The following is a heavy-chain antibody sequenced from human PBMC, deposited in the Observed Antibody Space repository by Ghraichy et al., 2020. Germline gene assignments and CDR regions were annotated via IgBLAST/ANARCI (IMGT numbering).Heavy chain of an antibody. CDR1: GFTFSSYG. CDR2: IWYDGSNK. Sequence: GALRLSCAASGFTFSSYGMHWVRQAPGKGLEWVAVIWYDGSNKYYADSVKGRFTISRDNSKNTLYLQMNSLRAEDTAVYYCARDNGMDGDYIDYYYYYYMDVWGKGTTVTVSS. CDR3: ARDNGMDGDYIDYYYYYYMDV. V-gene: IGHV3-33*01. J-gene: IGHJ6*03. D-gene: IGHD4-17*01.